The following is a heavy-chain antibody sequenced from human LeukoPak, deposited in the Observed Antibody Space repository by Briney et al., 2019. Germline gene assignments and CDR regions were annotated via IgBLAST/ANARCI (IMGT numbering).Heavy chain of an antibody. CDR2: IYHSGST. V-gene: IGHV4-30-2*01. CDR3: AAAANDMAFDI. D-gene: IGHD2-2*01. Sequence: SETLSLTCAVSGGSISSGGYSWSWIRQPPGKGLEWIGYIYHSGSTYYNPSLKSRVTISVDRSKDQFSLKLSSVTAADTAVYYCAAAANDMAFDIWGQGTMVTVSS. CDR1: GGSISSGGYS. J-gene: IGHJ3*02.